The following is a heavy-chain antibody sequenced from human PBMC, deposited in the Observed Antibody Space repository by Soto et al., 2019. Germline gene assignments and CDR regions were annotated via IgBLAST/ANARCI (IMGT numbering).Heavy chain of an antibody. Sequence: RGESLKISCKGSGYSFAGYWITWVRQKPGKGLEWMGRIDPSDSQTYYSPSFRGHVTISVTKSITTVFLQWSSLRASDTAMYYCARQIYDSDTGPNFQYYFDSWGQGTPVNVS. D-gene: IGHD3-22*01. J-gene: IGHJ4*02. CDR1: GYSFAGYW. CDR2: IDPSDSQT. CDR3: ARQIYDSDTGPNFQYYFDS. V-gene: IGHV5-10-1*01.